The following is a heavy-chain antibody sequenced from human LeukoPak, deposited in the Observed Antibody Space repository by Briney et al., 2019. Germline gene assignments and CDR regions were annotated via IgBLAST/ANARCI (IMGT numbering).Heavy chain of an antibody. V-gene: IGHV3-48*02. D-gene: IGHD4-17*01. CDR1: GFTFSSFA. J-gene: IGHJ4*02. CDR2: IGSSSSTI. Sequence: GGSLRLSCSASGFTFSSFAMHWVRQAPGKGLEWVSYIGSSSSTIYYADSVKGRFTISRDNANNSLYLQMNSLRDEDTAVYYCARDSLHEYGDYYDYWGQGTLVTVSS. CDR3: ARDSLHEYGDYYDY.